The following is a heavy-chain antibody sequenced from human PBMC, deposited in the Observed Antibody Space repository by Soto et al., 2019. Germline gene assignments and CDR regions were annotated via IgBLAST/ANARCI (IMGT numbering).Heavy chain of an antibody. CDR3: ASGGERRAVYFDY. V-gene: IGHV4-39*01. CDR1: GGSISSSSYY. D-gene: IGHD3-16*01. J-gene: IGHJ4*02. CDR2: IYYSGST. Sequence: SETLSLTCTVSGGSISSSSYYWGWIRQPPGKGLEWIGSIYYSGSTYYNPSLKSRVTISVDTSKNQFSLKLSSVTAADTAVYYCASGGERRAVYFDYWGQGTLVTVSS.